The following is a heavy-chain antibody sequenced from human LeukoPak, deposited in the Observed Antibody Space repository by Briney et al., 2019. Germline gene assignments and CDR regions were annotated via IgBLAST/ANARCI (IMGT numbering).Heavy chain of an antibody. CDR2: INHSGST. D-gene: IGHD3-3*01. Sequence: SETLSLTCAVYGGSFCGYYWSWIRQPPGKGLEWIGEINHSGSTNYNPSLKSRVTISVDTSKNQFSLKLSSVTAADTAVYYCARRIFGVVPRNWYFDLWGRGTLVTVSS. J-gene: IGHJ2*01. V-gene: IGHV4-34*01. CDR3: ARRIFGVVPRNWYFDL. CDR1: GGSFCGYY.